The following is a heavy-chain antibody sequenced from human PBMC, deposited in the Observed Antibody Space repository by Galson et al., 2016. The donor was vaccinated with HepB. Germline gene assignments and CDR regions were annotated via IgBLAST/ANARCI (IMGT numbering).Heavy chain of an antibody. J-gene: IGHJ4*02. CDR2: IIPLLDMT. CDR3: ARDLGGEYSNPY. V-gene: IGHV1-69*10. Sequence: SVKVSCKASGGTFSKYSINWVRQVPGQGLEWMGGIIPLLDMTNHAPMFRDRVTVSADKSTGTAYMDLNSLTSQDTAVYYCARDLGGEYSNPYWGQGTLVTVSS. D-gene: IGHD4-11*01. CDR1: GGTFSKYS.